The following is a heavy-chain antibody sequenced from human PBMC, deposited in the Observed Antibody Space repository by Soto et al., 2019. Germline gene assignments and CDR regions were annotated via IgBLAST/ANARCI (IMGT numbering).Heavy chain of an antibody. V-gene: IGHV3-23*01. CDR2: IGGGVDDT. D-gene: IGHD2-15*01. J-gene: IGHJ3*02. CDR1: GFTFSIYA. CDR3: AKDRMSSNSVWDPFDI. Sequence: GSLRLSCAAPGFTFSIYARSWVRQAPGKGLEWVSGIGGGVDDTYYAESVKGRFTISRDNSKSTLFLQMSSLRAEDTAEYHCAKDRMSSNSVWDPFDIWGQGTMVTVSS.